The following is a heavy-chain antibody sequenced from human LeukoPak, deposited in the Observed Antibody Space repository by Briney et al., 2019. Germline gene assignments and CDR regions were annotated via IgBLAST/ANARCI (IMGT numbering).Heavy chain of an antibody. Sequence: SETLSLTCTVSGYSISSGYYWGWIRQPPGKGLEWIGSIYHSGSTYYNPSLKSRATISVDTSKNQFSLKLSSVTAADTAVYYCAREAHYYGSGPGDYWGQGTLVTVSS. J-gene: IGHJ4*02. CDR1: GYSISSGYY. D-gene: IGHD3-10*01. V-gene: IGHV4-38-2*02. CDR3: AREAHYYGSGPGDY. CDR2: IYHSGST.